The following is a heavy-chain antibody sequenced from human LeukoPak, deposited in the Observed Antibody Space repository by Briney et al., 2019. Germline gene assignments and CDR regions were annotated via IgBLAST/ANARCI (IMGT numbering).Heavy chain of an antibody. V-gene: IGHV3-64D*06. J-gene: IGHJ4*02. Sequence: GGSLRLSCSASGFVFSIYTMYWVRQAPGEGPEYVSTISGSGNGGSIYYADSVKGRFTISRDDFKSIVYLQMNGLRSEDTAVYYCVKDFGRVRGTPDSWGQGTLVTVSS. D-gene: IGHD2/OR15-2a*01. CDR2: ISGSGNGGSI. CDR3: VKDFGRVRGTPDS. CDR1: GFVFSIYT.